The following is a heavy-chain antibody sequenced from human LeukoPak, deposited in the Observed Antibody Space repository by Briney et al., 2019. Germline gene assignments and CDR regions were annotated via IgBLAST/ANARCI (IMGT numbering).Heavy chain of an antibody. D-gene: IGHD3-10*01. CDR3: ARVYYYGSDTHYFDY. CDR2: INPNSGGT. Sequence: GASVKVSCKAPGYTFTGYHMHWVRQAPGQGLEWMGWINPNSGGTNYAQKFQGRVTMTRDTSISTAYMELSRLRSDDTAVYYCARVYYYGSDTHYFDYWGQGTLVTVSS. CDR1: GYTFTGYH. V-gene: IGHV1-2*02. J-gene: IGHJ4*02.